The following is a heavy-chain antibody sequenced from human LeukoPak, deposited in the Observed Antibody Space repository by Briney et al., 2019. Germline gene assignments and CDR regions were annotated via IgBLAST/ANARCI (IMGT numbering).Heavy chain of an antibody. D-gene: IGHD6-13*01. CDR1: GFTFDDYA. CDR3: ARGGFTSSWYWLD. V-gene: IGHV3-9*01. J-gene: IGHJ4*02. CDR2: ISWNSGSI. Sequence: GGSLRLSCAASGFTFDDYAMHWVRQAPGKGLEWVSGISWNSGSIGYADSVKGRFTISTDNVRSALYLEMDNLRAEDTAMYFCARGGFTSSWYWLDWGQGALVIVS.